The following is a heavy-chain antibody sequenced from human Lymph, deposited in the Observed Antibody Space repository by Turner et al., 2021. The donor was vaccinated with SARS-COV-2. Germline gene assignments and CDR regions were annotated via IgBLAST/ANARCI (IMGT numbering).Heavy chain of an antibody. Sequence: EVQLVESGGGLVKPGGSLRLSCAASGFTFSTYSMNWVRQAPWNGLEWISSISSSSSYIYYADSVKGRFTISRDDAKNSLYLQMNSLRAEDTAVYYCARDIPTTADYFDYWGQGTLVTVSS. V-gene: IGHV3-21*01. D-gene: IGHD4-17*01. CDR3: ARDIPTTADYFDY. J-gene: IGHJ4*02. CDR1: GFTFSTYS. CDR2: ISSSSSYI.